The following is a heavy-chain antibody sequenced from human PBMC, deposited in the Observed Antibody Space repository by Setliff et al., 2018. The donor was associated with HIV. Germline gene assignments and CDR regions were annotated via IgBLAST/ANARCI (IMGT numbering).Heavy chain of an antibody. D-gene: IGHD1-1*01. CDR1: GGSLTNYY. V-gene: IGHV4-34*12. Sequence: SDTLSVTCTQYGGSLTNYYWTWIRQSPGEGLEWIGEIVDSGSTTYNPSLKSRVTISLDTSKKQFSLKLKSVTAADTAVYYCARLGEHDTGDLDVWGKGTTVTVSS. J-gene: IGHJ6*04. CDR3: ARLGEHDTGDLDV. CDR2: IVDSGST.